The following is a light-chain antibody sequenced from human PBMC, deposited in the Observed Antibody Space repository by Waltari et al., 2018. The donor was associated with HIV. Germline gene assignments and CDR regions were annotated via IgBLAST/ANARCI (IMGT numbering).Light chain of an antibody. CDR3: SSYTSSTTVV. V-gene: IGLV2-14*03. J-gene: IGLJ2*01. CDR1: SSDVGGYKY. Sequence: QSALTQAASVSGSPGQSITISCTGTSSDVGGYKYVSWYQQHPGKAPKLMIHDVSNRPSGVSNRFSGSKSGNTASLTISGLQAEDEADYYCSSYTSSTTVVFGGGTKLTVL. CDR2: DVS.